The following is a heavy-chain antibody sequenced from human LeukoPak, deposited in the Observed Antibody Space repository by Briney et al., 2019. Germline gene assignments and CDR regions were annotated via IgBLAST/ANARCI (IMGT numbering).Heavy chain of an antibody. D-gene: IGHD5-12*01. Sequence: SETLSLTCTVSGGSISSYYWSWIRQPPGKGLEWIGYIYYSGSTNYNPSLKSRVTISVDTSKNQFSLKLSSVTAADTAVYYCARQFRGYSGYDGARGWFDPWGQGTLVTVSS. CDR1: GGSISSYY. V-gene: IGHV4-59*08. CDR2: IYYSGST. J-gene: IGHJ5*02. CDR3: ARQFRGYSGYDGARGWFDP.